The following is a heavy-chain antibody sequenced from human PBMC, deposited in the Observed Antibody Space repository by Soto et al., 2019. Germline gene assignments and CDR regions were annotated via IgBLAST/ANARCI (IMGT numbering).Heavy chain of an antibody. D-gene: IGHD3-16*01. CDR3: PKMSHGDPDNYYYPRDV. CDR2: ISGSGGTT. CDR1: GFSSSSFA. Sequence: EVQVLESGGGLVQPGGSLRLSCAASGFSSSSFAMSWVRQGPGKGLEWVASISGSGGTTYHADSVKGRFTISRDNSKNTLSLPMKILRAADTAVYYCPKMSHGDPDNYYYPRDVWGQGTTVTVS. V-gene: IGHV3-23*01. J-gene: IGHJ6*02.